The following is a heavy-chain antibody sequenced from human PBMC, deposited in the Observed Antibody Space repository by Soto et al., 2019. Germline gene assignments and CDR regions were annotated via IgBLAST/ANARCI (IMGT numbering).Heavy chain of an antibody. CDR3: AKDPDYHPGYFDY. CDR2: ISGSGGST. Sequence: GGSLRLSCAASGFTFSSYAMSWVRQAPGKGLEWVSAISGSGGSTYYADSVKGRFTIPRDNSKNTLYLQMNSLRAEDTAVYYCAKDPDYHPGYFDYWGQGTLVTVSS. V-gene: IGHV3-23*01. CDR1: GFTFSSYA. J-gene: IGHJ4*02. D-gene: IGHD4-17*01.